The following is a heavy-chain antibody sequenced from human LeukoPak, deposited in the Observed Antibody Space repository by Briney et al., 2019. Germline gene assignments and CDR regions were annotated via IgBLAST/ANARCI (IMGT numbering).Heavy chain of an antibody. D-gene: IGHD2-21*02. J-gene: IGHJ6*03. CDR3: ARDCGGDCYWGGLGYYYYYYMDV. Sequence: SETLSLTCAVSDGSFSSDTWWSWARQPPGKGLEWIGQISHSGSTRYIPSLKSRVTISVDTSKNQFSLKLSSVTAADTAVYYCARDCGGDCYWGGLGYYYYYYMDVWGKGTTVTVSS. CDR2: ISHSGST. CDR1: DGSFSSDTW. V-gene: IGHV4-4*02.